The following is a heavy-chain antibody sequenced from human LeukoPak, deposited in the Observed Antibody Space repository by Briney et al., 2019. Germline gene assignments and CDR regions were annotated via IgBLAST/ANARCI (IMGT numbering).Heavy chain of an antibody. J-gene: IGHJ3*02. CDR1: GGSFSGYY. Sequence: SETLSLTCAVYGGSFSGYYWSWIRQPPGKGLEWIGEINHSGSTNYNPSLKSRVTISVDTSKNQFSLKLSSVTAADTAVYYCARVRRYLGVDAFDIWGQGTMVTVSS. D-gene: IGHD3-9*01. V-gene: IGHV4-34*01. CDR3: ARVRRYLGVDAFDI. CDR2: INHSGST.